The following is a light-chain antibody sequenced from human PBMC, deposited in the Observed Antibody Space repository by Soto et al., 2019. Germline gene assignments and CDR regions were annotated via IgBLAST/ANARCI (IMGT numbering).Light chain of an antibody. CDR1: QSVSSN. V-gene: IGKV3-15*01. Sequence: EIVMTQSPVTLSVSPGERATLSCRASQSVSSNLVWYQQKPGQAPRLLIYGASTRATGIPARFSGSWSGTEFTLTISSLQSEDFAVYYCQQYNNWVTFGGGTKVEIK. CDR2: GAS. J-gene: IGKJ4*01. CDR3: QQYNNWVT.